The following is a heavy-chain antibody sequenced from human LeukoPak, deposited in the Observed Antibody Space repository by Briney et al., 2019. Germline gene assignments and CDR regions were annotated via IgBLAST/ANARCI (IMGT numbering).Heavy chain of an antibody. V-gene: IGHV4-4*07. D-gene: IGHD6-13*01. Sequence: PSEPLSLTCTVSGGSISSYYWSWIRQPPGKGLEWIGRIYTSGSTNYNPSLKSRVTISVDKSKNQFSLKLSSVTAADTAVYYCARAPYSSRGFDYWGQGTLVTVSS. CDR1: GGSISSYY. CDR3: ARAPYSSRGFDY. CDR2: IYTSGST. J-gene: IGHJ4*02.